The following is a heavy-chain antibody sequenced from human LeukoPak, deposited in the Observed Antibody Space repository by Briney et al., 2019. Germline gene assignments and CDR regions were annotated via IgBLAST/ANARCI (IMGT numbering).Heavy chain of an antibody. D-gene: IGHD2-15*01. CDR3: VKGSIVVVVAAPRGDAFDI. V-gene: IGHV3-64D*06. J-gene: IGHJ3*02. CDR2: ISSNGGST. Sequence: GGSLRLSCSASGFTFSSYAMHWVRQAPGKGLEYVSAISSNGGSTYYADSVKGRFTISRDNSKNTLYLQMSSLGAEDTAVYYCVKGSIVVVVAAPRGDAFDIWGQGTMVTVSS. CDR1: GFTFSSYA.